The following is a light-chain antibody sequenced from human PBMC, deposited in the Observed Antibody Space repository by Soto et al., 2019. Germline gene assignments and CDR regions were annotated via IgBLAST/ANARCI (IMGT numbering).Light chain of an antibody. CDR2: DAY. CDR3: QQYNNWPRT. J-gene: IGKJ1*01. CDR1: QFVSTR. V-gene: IGKV3-15*01. Sequence: EIVVTQSPATLSASPGERVTLTCRASQFVSTRLAWYQQRPGQVPRLLIYDAYTRALGISARFSGSGSGTEFTLTINSLQSEDFAVYYCQQYNNWPRTFGQGTKVDIK.